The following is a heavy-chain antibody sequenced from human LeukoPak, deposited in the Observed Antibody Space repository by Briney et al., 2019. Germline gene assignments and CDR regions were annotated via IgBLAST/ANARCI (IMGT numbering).Heavy chain of an antibody. CDR1: GATIRSHH. CDR2: VYYVGST. J-gene: IGHJ4*02. D-gene: IGHD3-22*01. Sequence: SETLSLTCTVSGATIRSHHWTWIRQPPGKGLEWIGNVYYVGSTSYSPSLKSRVTISLDTSKNQFSLEMNSVTAADTAVYYCARSGDSSAYYSFWGQGILVTVSS. V-gene: IGHV4-59*11. CDR3: ARSGDSSAYYSF.